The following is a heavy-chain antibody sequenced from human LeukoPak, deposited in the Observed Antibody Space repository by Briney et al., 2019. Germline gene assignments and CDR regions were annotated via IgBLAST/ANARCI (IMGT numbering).Heavy chain of an antibody. V-gene: IGHV3-23*01. D-gene: IGHD4-17*01. CDR2: ISGTGGNT. CDR3: SKKGQNEDYGKPD. CDR1: GFVFSDYA. Sequence: GGSLRLSSAASGFVFSDYAMSWVRQAPGKGLGGVAAISGTGGNTYYADSVKGRFTISGDNSKNTLYLQINSLRAEDTALYYSSKKGQNEDYGKPDWGQGTLVTASS. J-gene: IGHJ4*02.